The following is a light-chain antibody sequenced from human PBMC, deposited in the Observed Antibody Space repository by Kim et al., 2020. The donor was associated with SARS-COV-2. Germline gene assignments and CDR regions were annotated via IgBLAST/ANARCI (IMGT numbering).Light chain of an antibody. CDR1: SSDVGAYNY. V-gene: IGLV2-14*04. Sequence: GQSITISCTGTSSDVGAYNYVSWYQQHPGKAPKLMIYDVTKWPSGVSDRFSGSKSGNTASLTISGLQAEDEADYYCSSYTSSTTLVFGGGTKLTVL. CDR3: SSYTSSTTLV. J-gene: IGLJ3*02. CDR2: DVT.